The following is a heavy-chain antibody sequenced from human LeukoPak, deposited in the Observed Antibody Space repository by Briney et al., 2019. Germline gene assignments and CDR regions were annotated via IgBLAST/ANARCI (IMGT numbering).Heavy chain of an antibody. Sequence: SETLSLTCTVSGVSISDYYWNWMRQPPGKGLEWIGYIYYSGSTYYNPSLKSRVTISVDTSKNQFSLKLSSVTAADTAVYYCARGLGRSNWFDPWGQGTLVTVSS. V-gene: IGHV4-59*12. CDR3: ARGLGRSNWFDP. D-gene: IGHD5-12*01. CDR2: IYYSGST. J-gene: IGHJ5*02. CDR1: GVSISDYY.